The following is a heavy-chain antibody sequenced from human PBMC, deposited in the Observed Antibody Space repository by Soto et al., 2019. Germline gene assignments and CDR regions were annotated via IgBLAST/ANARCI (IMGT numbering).Heavy chain of an antibody. V-gene: IGHV4-31*03. CDR2: IYYSGST. Sequence: QVQLQESGPGLVKPSQTLSLTCTVSGGSISSGGYYWSWIRQHPGKGLEWIGYIYYSGSTYYNPSLTSRVTISVDTSKNQFSLKLSSVTAADTAVYYCARDQRGPYYSGMDVWGQGTTVTVSS. CDR3: ARDQRGPYYSGMDV. J-gene: IGHJ6*02. CDR1: GGSISSGGYY.